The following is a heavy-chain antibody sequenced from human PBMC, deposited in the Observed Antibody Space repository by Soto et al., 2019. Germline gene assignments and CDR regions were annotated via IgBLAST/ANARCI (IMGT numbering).Heavy chain of an antibody. Sequence: SETLSLTCAVYGGSFSGYYWSWIRQPPGKGLEWIGEINHSGSTNYNPSLKSRVTISVDTSKNQFSLKLSSVTAADTAVYYCARGHGLDYWGQGTLVTVS. D-gene: IGHD4-17*01. J-gene: IGHJ4*02. V-gene: IGHV4-34*01. CDR1: GGSFSGYY. CDR2: INHSGST. CDR3: ARGHGLDY.